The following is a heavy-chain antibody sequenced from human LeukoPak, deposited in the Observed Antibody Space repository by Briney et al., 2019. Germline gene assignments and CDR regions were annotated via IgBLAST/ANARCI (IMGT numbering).Heavy chain of an antibody. CDR2: IKQDGSES. CDR1: GFIFNNYW. CDR3: ARSGGKPFDS. V-gene: IGHV3-7*01. D-gene: IGHD3-16*01. J-gene: IGHJ4*02. Sequence: GESLKISCAASGFIFNNYWMSWVRQAPGQGLEWVANIKQDGSESSYVDSVKGRFTISRDNAKNSLHLQMSSLRVEDTAVYYCARSGGKPFDSWGQGTLVTVSS.